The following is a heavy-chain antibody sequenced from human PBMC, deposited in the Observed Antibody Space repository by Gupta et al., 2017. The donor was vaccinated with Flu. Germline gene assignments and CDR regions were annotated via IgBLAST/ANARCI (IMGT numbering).Heavy chain of an antibody. V-gene: IGHV4-39*01. CDR2: VYYVGST. CDR3: ARSGDYFDT. Sequence: QLQLQESGPGLVKPSAPLSLTCTVSGGSPTSSRHYWSWIRQPPGKGLEYIGSVYYVGSTYHNPSLQSRVTISIDTSKNQFSLQLTSVTAADTAVYYCARSGDYFDTWGQGALVTVSS. J-gene: IGHJ4*02. D-gene: IGHD4-17*01. CDR1: GGSPTSSRHY.